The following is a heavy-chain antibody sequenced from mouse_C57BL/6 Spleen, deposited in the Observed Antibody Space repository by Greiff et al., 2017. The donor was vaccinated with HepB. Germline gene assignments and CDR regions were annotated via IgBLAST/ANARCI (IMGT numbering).Heavy chain of an antibody. CDR2: INYDGSST. D-gene: IGHD2-4*01. Sequence: EVKVVESEGGLVQPGSSMKLSCTASGFTFSDYYMAWVRQVPEKGLEWVANINYDGSSTYYLDSLKSRFIISRDNAKNILYLQMSSLKSEDTATYYCARAGGGYDYDPLFDYWGQGTTLTVSS. CDR1: GFTFSDYY. CDR3: ARAGGGYDYDPLFDY. J-gene: IGHJ2*01. V-gene: IGHV5-16*01.